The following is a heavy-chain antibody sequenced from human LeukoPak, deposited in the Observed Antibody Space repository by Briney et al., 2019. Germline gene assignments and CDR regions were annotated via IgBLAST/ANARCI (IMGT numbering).Heavy chain of an antibody. CDR2: IYYSGST. D-gene: IGHD3-9*01. V-gene: IGHV4-59*01. CDR1: GGSISGYY. Sequence: SETLSLTCTVSGGSISGYYWNWIRQPPGKGLEWIGYIYYSGSTNYNPSLKSRVTISVDTSKNQFSLKLTSVTAADTAMYYCARRYFDWLRDDLHYFDYWGQGTLVTVSS. CDR3: ARRYFDWLRDDLHYFDY. J-gene: IGHJ4*02.